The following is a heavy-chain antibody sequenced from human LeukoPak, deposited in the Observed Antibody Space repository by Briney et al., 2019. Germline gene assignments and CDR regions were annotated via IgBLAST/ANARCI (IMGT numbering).Heavy chain of an antibody. J-gene: IGHJ4*02. CDR3: ARKNITMIKGTLFDY. V-gene: IGHV4-34*01. D-gene: IGHD3-22*01. CDR1: GGAFSGYY. CDR2: INHSGST. Sequence: SETLSLTCAVYGGAFSGYYWSWIRQPPGKGLEWIGEINHSGSTDYNPSLKSRVTMSVDTSKNQFSLRLSSVTAADTAAYYCARKNITMIKGTLFDYWGQGILVTVSS.